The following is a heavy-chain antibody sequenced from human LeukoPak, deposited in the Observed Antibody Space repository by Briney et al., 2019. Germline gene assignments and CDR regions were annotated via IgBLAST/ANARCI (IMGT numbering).Heavy chain of an antibody. V-gene: IGHV3-53*01. D-gene: IGHD3-10*01. Sequence: GGSLRLSCATSGFSVSSNHMSWVRQAPGKGLEWVSGIYSGGSTYYADSVKGRFTISRHNSENSLYLQMNSLRTEDAAVYYCARGPGGSGSYYDYWGQGTLVTVSS. J-gene: IGHJ4*02. CDR1: GFSVSSNH. CDR2: IYSGGST. CDR3: ARGPGGSGSYYDY.